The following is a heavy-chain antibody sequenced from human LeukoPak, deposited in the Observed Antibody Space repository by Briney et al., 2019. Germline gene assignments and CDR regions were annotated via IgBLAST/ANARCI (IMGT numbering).Heavy chain of an antibody. CDR2: ISSSGSTI. Sequence: PGGSLRHSCAASGFTFSSYEMNWVRQAPGKGLEWVSYISSSGSTIYYADSVKGRFTISRDNAKNSLYLQMNSLRAEDTAVYYCATGIAARPGGSFDYWSQGTLVTVSS. CDR3: ATGIAARPGGSFDY. J-gene: IGHJ4*02. D-gene: IGHD6-6*01. CDR1: GFTFSSYE. V-gene: IGHV3-48*03.